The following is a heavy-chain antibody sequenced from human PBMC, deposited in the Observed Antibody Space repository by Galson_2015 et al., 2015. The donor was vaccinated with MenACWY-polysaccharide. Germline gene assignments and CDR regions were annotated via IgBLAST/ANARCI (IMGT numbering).Heavy chain of an antibody. Sequence: SVKVSCKASGYTFTSYDINWVRQATGQGLEWMGWMNPNSGNTGYAQKFQGRVTMTRNTSISTAYMELSSVTAADTAVYYCAREPRLRLAGYYFGYWGQGTLVTVSS. CDR3: AREPRLRLAGYYFGY. CDR1: GYTFTSYD. D-gene: IGHD6-19*01. J-gene: IGHJ4*02. V-gene: IGHV1-8*01. CDR2: MNPNSGNT.